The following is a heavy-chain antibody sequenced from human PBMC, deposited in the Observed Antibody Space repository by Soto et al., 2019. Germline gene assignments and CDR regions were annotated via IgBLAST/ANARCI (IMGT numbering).Heavy chain of an antibody. Sequence: PSQTLSLTCVISGDSVSIYSGAWNWIRQSPSRGLEWLGRTYYRSKWYYDYAESVKSRIIISVDTSKNQFSLQLNSVTPEDTALYYCVRSGDHRSGSYWYFFDYWGQGTQVTVSS. V-gene: IGHV6-1*01. J-gene: IGHJ4*02. D-gene: IGHD3-10*01. CDR3: VRSGDHRSGSYWYFFDY. CDR1: GDSVSIYSGA. CDR2: TYYRSKWYY.